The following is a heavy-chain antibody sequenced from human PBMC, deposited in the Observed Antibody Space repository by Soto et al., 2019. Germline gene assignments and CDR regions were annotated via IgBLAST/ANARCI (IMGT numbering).Heavy chain of an antibody. CDR2: INHSGST. CDR1: GGSFSGYY. CDR3: ARSAPPPVTDIVVVPAAISSTAIVGFDP. Sequence: SETLSLTCAVYGGSFSGYYWSWIRQPPGKGLEWIGEINHSGSTNYNPSLKSRVTISVDTSKNQFSLKLSSVTAADTAVYYCARSAPPPVTDIVVVPAAISSTAIVGFDPWGQGTLVTVSS. J-gene: IGHJ5*02. V-gene: IGHV4-34*01. D-gene: IGHD2-2*01.